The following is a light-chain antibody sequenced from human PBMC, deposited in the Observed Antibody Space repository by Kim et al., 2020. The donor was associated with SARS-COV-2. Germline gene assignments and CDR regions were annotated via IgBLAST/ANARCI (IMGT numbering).Light chain of an antibody. J-gene: IGKJ2*01. V-gene: IGKV4-1*01. CDR1: QSVLYSSNNKNY. Sequence: DIVMTQSPDSLAVSLGERATINCKSSQSVLYSSNNKNYLAWYQQKPGQPPKLLIYWASTRESGVPDRFSGSGSGTDFTLTISSLQAEDVALYYCQQYYSPPSTFGQGTKLEI. CDR2: WAS. CDR3: QQYYSPPST.